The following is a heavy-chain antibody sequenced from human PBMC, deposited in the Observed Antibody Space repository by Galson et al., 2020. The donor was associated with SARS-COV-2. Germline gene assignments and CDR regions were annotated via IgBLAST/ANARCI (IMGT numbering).Heavy chain of an antibody. CDR3: ARELSVAIVATIWLRSPLGYYGMDV. Sequence: TGGSLRLSCAASGLTFSSYAMHWVRQAPGKGLEWVAVISYDGSNKYYADSVKGRFTISRDNSKNTLYLQMNSLRAEDTAVYYCARELSVAIVATIWLRSPLGYYGMDVWGQGTTVTVSS. CDR1: GLTFSSYA. CDR2: ISYDGSNK. V-gene: IGHV3-30-3*01. J-gene: IGHJ6*02. D-gene: IGHD5-12*01.